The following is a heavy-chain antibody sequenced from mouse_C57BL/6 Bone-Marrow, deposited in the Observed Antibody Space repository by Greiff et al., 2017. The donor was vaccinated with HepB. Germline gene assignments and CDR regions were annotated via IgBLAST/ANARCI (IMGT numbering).Heavy chain of an antibody. CDR1: GYSITSGYY. CDR2: ISYDGSN. V-gene: IGHV3-6*01. Sequence: VQLQQSGPGLVKPSQSLSLTCSVTGYSITSGYYWNWIRQFPGNKLEWMGYISYDGSNNYHPSLKNRISITRDKSKNQFFLKLNSVTTEDTATYFCAREHRPTGTVVWFAYWGQGTLVTVSA. CDR3: AREHRPTGTVVWFAY. D-gene: IGHD4-1*01. J-gene: IGHJ3*01.